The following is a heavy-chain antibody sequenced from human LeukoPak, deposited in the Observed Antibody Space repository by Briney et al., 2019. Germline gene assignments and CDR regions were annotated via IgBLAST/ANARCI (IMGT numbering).Heavy chain of an antibody. CDR3: ARGRGVHDSHTYDYFDY. J-gene: IGHJ4*02. D-gene: IGHD3-22*01. V-gene: IGHV1-46*01. CDR2: INPAGGST. Sequence: GASVTVSCKASGYTFTSYYIHWVRQAPGQGLEWMGIINPAGGSTTYAQKFQGSRLTLTRDTSTSTVYMELSSLRSEDTAVYYCARGRGVHDSHTYDYFDYWGEGSLVTVSS. CDR1: GYTFTSYY.